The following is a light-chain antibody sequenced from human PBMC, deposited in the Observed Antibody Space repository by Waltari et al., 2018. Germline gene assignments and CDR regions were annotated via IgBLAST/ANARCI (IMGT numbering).Light chain of an antibody. CDR2: DAA. V-gene: IGKV3-20*01. CDR1: QIVIMS. Sequence: RDGQIVIMSWVVDQQKSVDVPGRVIYDAAGRAAGIPDTFSESGSRTDFSLTISEVDPEDFAVYYCRNYVRLPPTFVQGTKVEIK. J-gene: IGKJ1*01. CDR3: RNYVRLPPT.